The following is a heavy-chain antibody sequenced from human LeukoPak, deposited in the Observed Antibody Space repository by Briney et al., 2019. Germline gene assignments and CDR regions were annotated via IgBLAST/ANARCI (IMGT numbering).Heavy chain of an antibody. CDR3: ARLYYYGSGSYTRPFDY. J-gene: IGHJ4*02. D-gene: IGHD3-10*01. CDR1: GFTFTTYW. V-gene: IGHV3-7*04. CDR2: IKGDGSEK. Sequence: GGSLRLSCAASGFTFTTYWMSWVRQAPGKGLEWVANIKGDGSEKYYVDSVKGRFTTSRDNAKDSLFLQMNSLRAEDTAVYYCARLYYYGSGSYTRPFDYWGQGTLVTVSS.